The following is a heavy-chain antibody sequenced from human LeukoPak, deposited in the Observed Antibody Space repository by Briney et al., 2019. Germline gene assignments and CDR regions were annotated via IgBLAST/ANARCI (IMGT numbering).Heavy chain of an antibody. V-gene: IGHV3-48*01. D-gene: IGHD3-22*01. CDR3: ARARYDSSGPPSY. CDR2: ISSSSSTI. CDR1: GFTFSSYS. Sequence: GGSLRLSCAASGFTFSSYSMNWVRQAPGKGLEWVSYISSSSSTIYYADSVKGRFTISRDNAKNSLYLQMNSLRAEDTAVYYCARARYDSSGPPSYWGQGTLVTVSS. J-gene: IGHJ4*02.